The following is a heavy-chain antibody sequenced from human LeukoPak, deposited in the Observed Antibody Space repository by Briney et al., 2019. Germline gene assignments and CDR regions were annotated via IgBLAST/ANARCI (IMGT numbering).Heavy chain of an antibody. V-gene: IGHV3-23*01. CDR2: ISGSGGST. D-gene: IGHD2-2*02. J-gene: IGHJ4*02. Sequence: PGGSLRLSCAASGFTFSSYAMSWVRQAPGEGLEWVSAISGSGGSTYYADSVKGRFTVSRDNSKNTLYLQMNSLRAEDTAVYYCAKEEVYCSTTSCYRAFDYWGQGTLVTVSS. CDR3: AKEEVYCSTTSCYRAFDY. CDR1: GFTFSSYA.